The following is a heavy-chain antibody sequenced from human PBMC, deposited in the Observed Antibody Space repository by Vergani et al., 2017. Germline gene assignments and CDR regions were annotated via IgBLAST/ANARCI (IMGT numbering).Heavy chain of an antibody. J-gene: IGHJ4*02. CDR2: INPSGGST. Sequence: QVQLVQSGAEVKKPGASVKVSCKASGYTFTSYYMHWVRQAPGQGLEWMGIINPSGGSTSYAQKFQGRVTMTRDTSTSTVYMELNSLRAEDTAVYYCARESMDSSGLRGFDYWGQGTLVTVSS. CDR3: ARESMDSSGLRGFDY. D-gene: IGHD3-22*01. CDR1: GYTFTSYY. V-gene: IGHV1-46*01.